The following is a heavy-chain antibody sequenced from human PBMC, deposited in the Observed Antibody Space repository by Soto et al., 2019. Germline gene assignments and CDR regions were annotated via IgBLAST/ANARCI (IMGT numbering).Heavy chain of an antibody. CDR1: GYTFTRYT. V-gene: IGHV1-3*01. J-gene: IGHJ5*02. Sequence: ASVKVSCKASGYTFTRYTMNWVRQAPGQRLEWMGWINPDNGNTKSSQKFQDRVIITRDTSASTAYMDLSSLRSEDTAVYSCARGIAKGQLDPWGQGTLVTVSS. D-gene: IGHD2-15*01. CDR3: ARGIAKGQLDP. CDR2: INPDNGNT.